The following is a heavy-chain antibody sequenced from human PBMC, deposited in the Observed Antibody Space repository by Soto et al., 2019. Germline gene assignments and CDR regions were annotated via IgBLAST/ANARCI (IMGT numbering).Heavy chain of an antibody. CDR3: ARDRCSSTSCYGADNWFDP. J-gene: IGHJ5*02. CDR2: ISSSSSTI. D-gene: IGHD2-2*01. CDR1: GFTFSSYS. Sequence: EVQLVESGGGLVQPGGSLRLSCAASGFTFSSYSMNWVRQAPGKGLEWVSYISSSSSTIYYADSVKGRFTISRDNAKNSLYLQMNSLRAEDTAVYYCARDRCSSTSCYGADNWFDPWGQGTLVTVSS. V-gene: IGHV3-48*01.